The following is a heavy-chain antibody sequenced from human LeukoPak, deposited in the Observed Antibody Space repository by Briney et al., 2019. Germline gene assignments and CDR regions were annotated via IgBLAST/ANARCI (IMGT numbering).Heavy chain of an antibody. D-gene: IGHD1-26*01. J-gene: IGHJ3*01. Sequence: PSETLSLTCGVSGASVRSHFWSWIRQTPGMGPEWIGYVSNKGSTAYNPSLRSRVTISLDAPKNEVSLNVRSVSAADTAVYYCAKDVSGTYYAFDVWGQGRTV. CDR3: AKDVSGTYYAFDV. CDR1: GASVRSHF. V-gene: IGHV4-59*02. CDR2: VSNKGST.